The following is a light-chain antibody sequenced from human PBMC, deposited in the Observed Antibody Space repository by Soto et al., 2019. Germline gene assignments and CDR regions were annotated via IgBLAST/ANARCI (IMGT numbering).Light chain of an antibody. CDR2: GAS. Sequence: EIVLTQSQATHYFSQGDTAPLSCRARQSLTSSYLAWYQQKPGQAPRLLIYGASTRATGIPARFSGSGSGTEFTLTISSLQSEDFAVYYCQQYNNWPPITFGQATRLEIK. J-gene: IGKJ5*01. CDR3: QQYNNWPPIT. V-gene: IGKV3-15*01. CDR1: QSLTSSY.